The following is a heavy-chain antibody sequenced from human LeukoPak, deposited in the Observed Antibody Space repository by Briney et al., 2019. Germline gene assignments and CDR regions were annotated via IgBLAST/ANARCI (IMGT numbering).Heavy chain of an antibody. V-gene: IGHV2-5*01. CDR2: IYWHGGQ. D-gene: IGHD6-13*01. CDR3: VHQHNLPAADA. Sequence: SGPTLVNPPQTLTLTCTFSGLSLSTSGVGVGWIRQPPGKALEWLGLIYWHGGQRYTPSLRTRLTIARDTSNNQVVLPLTNVDPLDTATYYCVHQHNLPAADAWGQGILVTVSS. CDR1: GLSLSTSGVG. J-gene: IGHJ4*02.